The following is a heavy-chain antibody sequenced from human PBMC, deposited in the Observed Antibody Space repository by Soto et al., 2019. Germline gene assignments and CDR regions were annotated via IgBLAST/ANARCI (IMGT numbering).Heavy chain of an antibody. CDR3: ASGGDWVPFDP. V-gene: IGHV4-39*01. J-gene: IGHJ5*02. Sequence: SETLSLTCTVSGDSTSMSSYYWGWIRQPPGKGLEWIGNIYHTGATYYNPSLQSRVTMSVDTSKDQFSLRLSSVTAADTAVYFCASGGDWVPFDPCGQGSLVT. D-gene: IGHD3-9*01. CDR2: IYHTGAT. CDR1: GDSTSMSSYY.